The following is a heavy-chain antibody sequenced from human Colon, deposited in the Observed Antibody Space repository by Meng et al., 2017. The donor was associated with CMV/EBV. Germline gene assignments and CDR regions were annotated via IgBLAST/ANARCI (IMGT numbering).Heavy chain of an antibody. CDR3: VRRPPSVVGALGTDD. Sequence: SGFIFSSYLMHWVHQVPGKGLMWVLRINSDGSVIDYADFVKGRFTISRDKAKNTVYLEMNSLRVDDTGVYYCVRRPPSVVGALGTDDWGPGALVTVSS. D-gene: IGHD1-26*01. CDR1: GFIFSSYL. CDR2: INSDGSVI. V-gene: IGHV3-74*01. J-gene: IGHJ4*02.